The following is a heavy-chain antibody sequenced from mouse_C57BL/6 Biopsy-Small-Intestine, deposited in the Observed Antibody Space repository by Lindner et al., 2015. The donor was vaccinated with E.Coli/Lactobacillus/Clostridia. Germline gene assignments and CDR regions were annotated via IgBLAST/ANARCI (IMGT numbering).Heavy chain of an antibody. D-gene: IGHD2-3*01. CDR2: DSEEGEIV. CDR1: YILAELSI. J-gene: IGHJ3*01. CDR3: TSESSGTNSGYYLDF. Sequence: SVKVSCKVSGYILAELSIHWVRQAPGKGLEWMGGFDSEEGEIVYAEKFQGRVTMSQDTSTDIAYMELSRLTSEDTAVYYCATSESSGTNSGYYLDFWGQGTLVTVSA. V-gene: IGHV1-83*01.